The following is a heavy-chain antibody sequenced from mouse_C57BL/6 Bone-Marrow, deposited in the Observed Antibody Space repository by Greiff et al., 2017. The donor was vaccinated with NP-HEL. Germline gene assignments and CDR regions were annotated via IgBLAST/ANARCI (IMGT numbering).Heavy chain of an antibody. J-gene: IGHJ4*01. CDR1: GYSITSGYY. Sequence: EVQLQQSGPGLVKPSQSLSLTCSVTGYSITSGYYWNWIRQFPGNKLEWMSYISYDGSNNYNPSLKNRISITRDTSKNQFFLKLNSVTTEDTATYYCARVYDGYYDAMDYWGQGTSVTVSS. V-gene: IGHV3-6*01. CDR2: ISYDGSN. CDR3: ARVYDGYYDAMDY. D-gene: IGHD2-3*01.